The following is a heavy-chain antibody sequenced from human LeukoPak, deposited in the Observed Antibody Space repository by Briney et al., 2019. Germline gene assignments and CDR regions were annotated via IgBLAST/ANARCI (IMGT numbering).Heavy chain of an antibody. Sequence: GGSLRLSCAASGFTFEDYAKHWVRQAPGRGLEGVSPISWNSRTIVYADSVKGRFTISRDNAKNSLYLQMNSLTVEDRALYYCVKGVGVNKGYYFDHWGQGSLVTVSS. CDR2: ISWNSRTI. D-gene: IGHD1-26*01. J-gene: IGHJ4*02. CDR3: VKGVGVNKGYYFDH. V-gene: IGHV3-9*01. CDR1: GFTFEDYA.